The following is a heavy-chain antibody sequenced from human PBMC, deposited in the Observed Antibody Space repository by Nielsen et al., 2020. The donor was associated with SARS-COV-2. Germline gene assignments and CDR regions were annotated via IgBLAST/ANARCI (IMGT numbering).Heavy chain of an antibody. J-gene: IGHJ3*02. V-gene: IGHV4-30-2*01. CDR3: ARGGRITFGGADDAFDI. CDR2: IYHSGRT. CDR1: GGPISSGGYS. D-gene: IGHD3-16*01. Sequence: SETLSPPSAVSGGPISSGGYSWSWIRQPPGKGLEWIGYIYHSGRTYYNPSLKSRVTISVDRSKNQFSLKLSSVTAADTAVYYCARGGRITFGGADDAFDIWGQGTMVTVSS.